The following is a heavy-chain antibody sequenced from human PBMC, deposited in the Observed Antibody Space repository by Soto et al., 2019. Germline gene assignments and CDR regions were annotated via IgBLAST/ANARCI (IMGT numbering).Heavy chain of an antibody. CDR3: ARGIGGRAAALLYYYYYMDV. V-gene: IGHV4-59*08. D-gene: IGHD6-13*01. CDR1: GGSISSYY. Sequence: SETLSLTCTVSGGSISSYYWSWIRQPPGKGLEWIGYIYYSGSTNYNPSLKSRVTISVDTSKNQFSLKLSSVTAADTAVYYCARGIGGRAAALLYYYYYMDVWGKGTTVTVSS. CDR2: IYYSGST. J-gene: IGHJ6*03.